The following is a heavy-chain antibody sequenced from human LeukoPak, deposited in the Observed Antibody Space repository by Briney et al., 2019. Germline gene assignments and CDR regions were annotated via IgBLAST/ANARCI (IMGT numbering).Heavy chain of an antibody. V-gene: IGHV3-53*01. J-gene: IGHJ5*01. D-gene: IGHD2-21*02. Sequence: GGSLRLSCAASGFTVSGTHMSWVRQAPGKGLEWVSAMYTGGTTYYADSVTGRFTVSRDTSRNTLFLHVDSLRAEDTAVYYCAKDEVTSGGGLASWGQGTLVIVSS. CDR3: AKDEVTSGGGLAS. CDR2: MYTGGTT. CDR1: GFTVSGTH.